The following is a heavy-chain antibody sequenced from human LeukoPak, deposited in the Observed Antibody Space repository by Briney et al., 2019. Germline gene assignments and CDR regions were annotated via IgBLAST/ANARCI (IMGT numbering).Heavy chain of an antibody. CDR1: GGSISSYY. J-gene: IGHJ5*02. Sequence: PSETLSLTCTVSGGSISSYYWSWIRQPPGKGLEWIGYIYTSGSTNYNPSLKSRVTISVDTSKNQFSLKLSSVTAADTAVYYCARLQVGIVVVPAAISSWFDPWGQGTLVTVSS. D-gene: IGHD2-2*01. V-gene: IGHV4-4*09. CDR3: ARLQVGIVVVPAAISSWFDP. CDR2: IYTSGST.